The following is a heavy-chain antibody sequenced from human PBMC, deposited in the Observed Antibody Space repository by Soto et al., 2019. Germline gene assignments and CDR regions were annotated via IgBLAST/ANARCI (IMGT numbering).Heavy chain of an antibody. V-gene: IGHV3-30*18. CDR1: GFTFSSYG. CDR3: AKGRGIRHLFDY. CDR2: ISYDGSNK. Sequence: GGSLRLSCAASGFTFSSYGMHWVRQAPGKGLEWVAVISYDGSNKYYADSVKGRFTISRDNSKNTLYLQMNSLRAEDTAVYYCAKGRGIRHLFDYWGQGTLVTVSS. J-gene: IGHJ4*02.